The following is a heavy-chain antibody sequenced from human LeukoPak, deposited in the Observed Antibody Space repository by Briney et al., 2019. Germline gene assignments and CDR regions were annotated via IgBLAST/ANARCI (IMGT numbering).Heavy chain of an antibody. Sequence: GGALRLSCVASGFPFSSYWMTWVRQAPGKGREGVANIKQDGSKKSYVDSAKGRFTISRDNAKNSLYLQMNSLRAEDTAIYYCTRVGYIDEGIDYWGQGTLDTVSS. V-gene: IGHV3-7*04. CDR1: GFPFSSYW. CDR2: IKQDGSKK. D-gene: IGHD5-24*01. CDR3: TRVGYIDEGIDY. J-gene: IGHJ4*02.